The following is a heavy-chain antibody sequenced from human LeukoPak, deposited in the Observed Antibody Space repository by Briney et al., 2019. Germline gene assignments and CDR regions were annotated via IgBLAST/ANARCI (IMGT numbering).Heavy chain of an antibody. D-gene: IGHD6-13*01. Sequence: ASVKVSCQASGYTFTSYDINWVRQATGQGPEWMGWMSPNSGNTGYAQKFQGRVTMTRSTSMSTAYMELSSLRSEDTAVYYCAREGASSSWSPGDYWGQGTLVTVSS. CDR1: GYTFTSYD. J-gene: IGHJ4*02. V-gene: IGHV1-8*01. CDR3: AREGASSSWSPGDY. CDR2: MSPNSGNT.